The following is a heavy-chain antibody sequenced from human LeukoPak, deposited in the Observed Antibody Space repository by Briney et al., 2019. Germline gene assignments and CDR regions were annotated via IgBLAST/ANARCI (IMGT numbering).Heavy chain of an antibody. CDR1: GFIFSNYG. J-gene: IGHJ5*02. V-gene: IGHV3-30*02. D-gene: IGHD6-19*01. CDR2: IRYDESNK. CDR3: ATMQWLEGVDWFDP. Sequence: GGSLRLSCAASGFIFSNYGMHWVRQAPGKGLEWVAFIRYDESNKFYADSVKGRFTISRDNSENILFLQMNSLRAEDTAVYYCATMQWLEGVDWFDPWGQGTLVTVSS.